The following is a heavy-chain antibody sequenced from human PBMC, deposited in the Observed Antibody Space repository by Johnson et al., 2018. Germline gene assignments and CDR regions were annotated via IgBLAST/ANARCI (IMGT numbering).Heavy chain of an antibody. J-gene: IGHJ3*02. D-gene: IGHD1-26*01. CDR2: TYYRSRWYN. CDR3: AEVTVSREAFDS. CDR1: GDRVSSDSAA. Sequence: QVQLVQSGPGLVKPSQALSLPCVIFGDRVSSDSAAWNWIRQSPSRGLEWLGRTYYRSRWYNDYADSVKSRTTINQDISKNQFPLQLNSVTPEDTAVYYCAEVTVSREAFDSWGQGTKVTVSS. V-gene: IGHV6-1*01.